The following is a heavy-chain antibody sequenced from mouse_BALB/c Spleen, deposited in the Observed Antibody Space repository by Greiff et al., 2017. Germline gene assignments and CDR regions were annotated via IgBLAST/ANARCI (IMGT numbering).Heavy chain of an antibody. CDR1: GYTFSSYW. V-gene: IGHV1-9*01. CDR2: ILPGSGST. CDR3: ASGYRYDRAWFAY. D-gene: IGHD2-14*01. J-gene: IGHJ3*01. Sequence: VKLQQSGAELMKPGASVKISCKATGYTFSSYWIEWVKQRPGHGLEWIGEILPGSGSTNYNEKFKGKATFTADTSSNTAYMQLSSLTSEDSAVYYCASGYRYDRAWFAYWGQGTLVTVSA.